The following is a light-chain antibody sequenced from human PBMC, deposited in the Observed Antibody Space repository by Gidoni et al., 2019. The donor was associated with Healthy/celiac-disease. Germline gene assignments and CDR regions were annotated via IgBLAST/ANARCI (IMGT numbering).Light chain of an antibody. Sequence: DIQLTQSPSSLSASVGDRVTITCRASQRISSYLNWYQQKPGKAPNLLIYAASSLQSGVPSRFSGSGSGTDFTLTISSLQPEDFATYYCQQSYSTPPTFGPXTKVDIK. V-gene: IGKV1-39*01. CDR2: AAS. CDR1: QRISSY. J-gene: IGKJ3*01. CDR3: QQSYSTPPT.